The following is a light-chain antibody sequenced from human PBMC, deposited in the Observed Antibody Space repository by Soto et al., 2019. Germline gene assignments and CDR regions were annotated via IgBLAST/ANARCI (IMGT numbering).Light chain of an antibody. CDR1: QGVSSSY. CDR3: QQDYNLPPT. V-gene: IGKV3D-7*01. Sequence: PGERVTLSCRASQGVSSSYLTWYQQKPGQAPRLLIYGASTRATGIPARFSGSGSGTDFTLTISSLQPEDFAVYYCQQDYNLPPTFGGGTKVEIK. J-gene: IGKJ4*01. CDR2: GAS.